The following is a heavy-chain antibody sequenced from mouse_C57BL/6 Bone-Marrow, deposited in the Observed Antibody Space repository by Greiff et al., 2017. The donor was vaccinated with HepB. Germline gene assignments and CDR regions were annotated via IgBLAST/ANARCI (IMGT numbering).Heavy chain of an antibody. Sequence: QVQLQQPGAELVRPGTSVKLSCKASGYTFTSYWMHWVKQRPGQGLEWIGVIDPSDSYTNYTQKFKGKATLTVDTSSSTAYMQLSSLTSEDSAVYYCASPSMVTTLYYYAMDYWGQGTSVTVSS. CDR2: IDPSDSYT. CDR3: ASPSMVTTLYYYAMDY. J-gene: IGHJ4*01. D-gene: IGHD2-1*01. V-gene: IGHV1-59*01. CDR1: GYTFTSYW.